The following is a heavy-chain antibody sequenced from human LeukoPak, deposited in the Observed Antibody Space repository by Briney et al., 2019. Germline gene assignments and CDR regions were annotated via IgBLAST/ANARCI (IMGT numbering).Heavy chain of an antibody. D-gene: IGHD3-10*01. Sequence: GGSLRLSCAASGFTFAIHAMTWVRQAPGKGLEWVSGISGDGASTHYAESVKGQFTISGDNSQNTLFLQMNSLRVEDTAIYYCAKDSYVSGRPLHSFDVWGQGTMVTVSS. CDR2: ISGDGAST. CDR1: GFTFAIHA. CDR3: AKDSYVSGRPLHSFDV. J-gene: IGHJ3*01. V-gene: IGHV3-23*01.